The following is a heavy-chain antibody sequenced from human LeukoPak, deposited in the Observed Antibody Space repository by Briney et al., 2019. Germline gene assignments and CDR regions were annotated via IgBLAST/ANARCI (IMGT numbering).Heavy chain of an antibody. CDR2: IYPDDSNT. J-gene: IGHJ6*03. Sequence: GESLKISCQGSGYNFPIYWIGWVRHMPGQGLEWMGIIYPDDSNTIYGPSFQGQVTISADKSINTAYLEWSSLKASDTAIYYCARQGAAGKYYYYYMDVWGKGTPVTVSS. D-gene: IGHD6-13*01. CDR1: GYNFPIYW. CDR3: ARQGAAGKYYYYYMDV. V-gene: IGHV5-51*01.